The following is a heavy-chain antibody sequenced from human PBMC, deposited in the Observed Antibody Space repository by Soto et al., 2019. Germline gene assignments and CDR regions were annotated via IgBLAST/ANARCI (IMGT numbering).Heavy chain of an antibody. CDR2: IIPIFGTA. CDR3: GRRVLAAAPGSYYYVRAA. J-gene: IGHJ6*02. D-gene: IGHD6-13*01. V-gene: IGHV1-69*01. CDR1: GGTFSSYA. Sequence: QVQLVQSGAEVKKPGSSVKVSCKASGGTFSSYAISWVRQAPGQGLEWMGGIIPIFGTANYAQKFQGRVTITADESTGTASRGLSSLRLEDPAGYYGGRRVLAAAPGSYYYVRAAWAKGPRSPSP.